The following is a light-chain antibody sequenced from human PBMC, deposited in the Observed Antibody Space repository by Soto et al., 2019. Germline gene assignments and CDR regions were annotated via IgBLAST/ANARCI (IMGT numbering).Light chain of an antibody. CDR2: GAS. Sequence: EIVLTQSPGILSLSPGERATLSCRASQSVSSSYLAWYQQKPGQAPRLLIYGASSRATGIPGRFSGSGSGTDFTLTISRLEPEDFAMYYCQQYGSSPLTFGGGTKVEIK. J-gene: IGKJ4*01. V-gene: IGKV3-20*01. CDR1: QSVSSSY. CDR3: QQYGSSPLT.